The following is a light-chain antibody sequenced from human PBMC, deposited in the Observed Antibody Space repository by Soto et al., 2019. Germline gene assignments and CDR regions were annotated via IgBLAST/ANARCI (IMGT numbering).Light chain of an antibody. V-gene: IGLV2-14*01. J-gene: IGLJ2*01. Sequence: QSVLTQPASVSGSPGQSITISCTGTSSDVGGYNYVSWYQQHPGQAPKLLIYDVSNRPSGVSNRFSCSKSGNTASLPISGLQAADEADYYCSSYTSSSNLVVFGGGTKLTVL. CDR1: SSDVGGYNY. CDR2: DVS. CDR3: SSYTSSSNLVV.